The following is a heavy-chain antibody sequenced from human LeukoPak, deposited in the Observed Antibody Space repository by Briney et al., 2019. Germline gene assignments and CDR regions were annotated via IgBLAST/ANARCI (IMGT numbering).Heavy chain of an antibody. Sequence: ASVKVSCKASGGTFSSYAISWVRQAPGQGLEWMGGIIPIFGTANYAQKFQGRVTITTDESTSTAYMELSGLRSEDTAVYYCANGYSSRQGPKNNYYYMDVWGKGTTVTVSS. J-gene: IGHJ6*03. CDR3: ANGYSSRQGPKNNYYYMDV. D-gene: IGHD6-13*01. CDR1: GGTFSSYA. V-gene: IGHV1-69*05. CDR2: IIPIFGTA.